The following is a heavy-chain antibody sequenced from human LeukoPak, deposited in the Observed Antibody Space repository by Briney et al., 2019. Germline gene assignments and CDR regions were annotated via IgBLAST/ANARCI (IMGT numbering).Heavy chain of an antibody. CDR2: ISSSSTI. J-gene: IGHJ4*02. Sequence: GGSLRLSWAASGFTFSSYSMNWVRQAPGKGLEWVSYISSSSTIYYADSVKGRFTISRDNAKNSLYLQMNSLRAEDTAVYYCARGQYSSSSGFDYWGQGTLVTVSS. CDR3: ARGQYSSSSGFDY. D-gene: IGHD6-6*01. V-gene: IGHV3-48*01. CDR1: GFTFSSYS.